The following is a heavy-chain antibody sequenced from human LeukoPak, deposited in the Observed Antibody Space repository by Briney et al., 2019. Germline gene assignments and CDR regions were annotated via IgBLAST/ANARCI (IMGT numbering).Heavy chain of an antibody. D-gene: IGHD1-26*01. J-gene: IGHJ5*02. CDR2: FDPDDGGT. CDR3: AISGSYYGWFVP. CDR1: GYSLTELS. Sequence: ASVTVSCKVSGYSLTELSMHWVRQAPGKGLEWMGGFDPDDGGTIDAQKFQGRVTMTEDTSADTAYMELSSLRSEDTAVYYCAISGSYYGWFVPWGQGTLVTVSS. V-gene: IGHV1-24*01.